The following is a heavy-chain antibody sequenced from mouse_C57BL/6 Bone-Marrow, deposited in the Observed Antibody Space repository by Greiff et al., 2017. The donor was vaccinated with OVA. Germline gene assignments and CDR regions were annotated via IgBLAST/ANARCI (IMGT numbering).Heavy chain of an antibody. V-gene: IGHV5-17*01. CDR1: GFTFSDYG. CDR2: ISSGSSTI. CDR3: ARKAWFAY. Sequence: EVMLVESGGGLVKPGGSLKLSCAASGFTFSDYGMHWVRQAPEKGLEWVAYISSGSSTIYYADTVKGRFTISRDTAKNTLFLQMTRLRSEDTAMYYCARKAWFAYWGQGTLVTVSA. J-gene: IGHJ3*01.